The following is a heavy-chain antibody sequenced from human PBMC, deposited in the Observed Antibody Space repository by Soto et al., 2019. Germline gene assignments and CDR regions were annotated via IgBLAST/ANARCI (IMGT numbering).Heavy chain of an antibody. CDR2: IYHSGST. Sequence: QLQLQESGSGLVRPSQTLSLTCAVSGGSISSGGYSWNWIRQPPGKGLEWIGYIYHSGSTLYNPSLTSRVTISVDKSKTQFSLKLSSVTAADTAVYYCARDQLEGNWFDPWGHGTLVTVSS. J-gene: IGHJ5*02. CDR3: ARDQLEGNWFDP. CDR1: GGSISSGGYS. V-gene: IGHV4-30-2*01. D-gene: IGHD1-1*01.